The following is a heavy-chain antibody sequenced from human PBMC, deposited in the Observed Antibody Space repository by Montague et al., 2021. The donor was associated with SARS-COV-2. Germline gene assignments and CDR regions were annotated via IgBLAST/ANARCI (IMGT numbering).Heavy chain of an antibody. V-gene: IGHV4-39*01. CDR2: IYYSGST. CDR3: ARRESMVRGVIITFSSPFDH. CDR1: GGSISSSSYY. J-gene: IGHJ4*02. D-gene: IGHD3-10*01. Sequence: SETLSLTCTVSGGSISSSSYYWGWIRQPPGKGLEWIGSIYYSGSTYYNPSLKSRVTISVDTSKNQFSLKLSSVTAADTAVYYCARRESMVRGVIITFSSPFDHWGQGTLVTVSS.